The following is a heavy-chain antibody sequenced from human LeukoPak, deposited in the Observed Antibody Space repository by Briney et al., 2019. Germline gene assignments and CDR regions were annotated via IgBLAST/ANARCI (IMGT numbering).Heavy chain of an antibody. Sequence: ASVKVSCKASGYTFTGYYMYWVRQAPGQGLEWMGRIDPNSGGTNYAQKFQGRVTMTRDTSISTAYMELSRLRSDDTAVYYCARAAVRGALYNWFDPWGQGTLVTVSS. CDR3: ARAAVRGALYNWFDP. CDR2: IDPNSGGT. D-gene: IGHD3-10*01. V-gene: IGHV1-2*06. J-gene: IGHJ5*02. CDR1: GYTFTGYY.